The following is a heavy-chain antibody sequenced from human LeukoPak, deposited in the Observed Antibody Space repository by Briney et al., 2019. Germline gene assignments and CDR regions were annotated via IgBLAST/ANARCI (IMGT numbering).Heavy chain of an antibody. CDR1: GFTFDDYT. V-gene: IGHV3-21*01. CDR2: ISSSSSYI. D-gene: IGHD3-22*01. J-gene: IGHJ4*02. CDR3: AVDYYDSSGVDY. Sequence: GGSLRLSCAASGFTFDDYTMHWVRQAPGKGLEWVSSISSSSSYIYYADSVKGRFTISRDNAKNSLYLQMNSLRAEDTAVYYCAVDYYDSSGVDYWGQGTLVTVSS.